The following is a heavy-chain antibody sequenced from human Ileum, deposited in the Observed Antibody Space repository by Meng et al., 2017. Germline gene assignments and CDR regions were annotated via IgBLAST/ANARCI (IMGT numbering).Heavy chain of an antibody. CDR3: AKFFNRIEWFDP. CDR1: GWSLSCDY. V-gene: IGHV4-34*01. D-gene: IGHD1-14*01. J-gene: IGHJ5*02. Sequence: VPPQQLRPRLLKHSITLATVCAFSGWSLSCDYWSWIRHPPGKGLECIGEINHSGSTNYNPSLTRRVTISVNTSKNQFSLKLSSVTAEDTAVYYCAKFFNRIEWFDPWGQGTLVTVSS. CDR2: INHSGST.